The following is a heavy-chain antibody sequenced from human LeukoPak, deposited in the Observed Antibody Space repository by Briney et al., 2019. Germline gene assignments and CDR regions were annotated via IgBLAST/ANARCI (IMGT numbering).Heavy chain of an antibody. CDR1: GGSISSYY. CDR2: IYYSGST. Sequence: SETQSLTCTVSGGSISSYYWSWLRQPPGKGLEWIGYIYYSGSTNYNPSLKSRVTISVDTSKNQFSLKLSSVTAADTAVYYCAREDGYYYSHFDYWGQGTLVTVSS. CDR3: AREDGYYYSHFDY. D-gene: IGHD3-22*01. V-gene: IGHV4-59*01. J-gene: IGHJ4*02.